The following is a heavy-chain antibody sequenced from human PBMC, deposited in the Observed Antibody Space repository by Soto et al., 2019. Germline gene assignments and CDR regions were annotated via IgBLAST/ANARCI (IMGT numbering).Heavy chain of an antibody. D-gene: IGHD6-19*01. V-gene: IGHV1-69*02. Sequence: QVQLVQSGAEVKKPGSSVKVSCKASGGTFSSYTISWVRQAPGQGLEWMGRTIPILGIANYAQKFQGRVTITADKSTSTAYMELSSLRSEDTAVYYCARGGSGWYYEFDYWGQGTLVTVSS. CDR3: ARGGSGWYYEFDY. CDR2: TIPILGIA. J-gene: IGHJ4*02. CDR1: GGTFSSYT.